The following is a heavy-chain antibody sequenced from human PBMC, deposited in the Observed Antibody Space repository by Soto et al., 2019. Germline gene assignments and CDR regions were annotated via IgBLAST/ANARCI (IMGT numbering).Heavy chain of an antibody. V-gene: IGHV3-66*02. CDR1: GFSVSTSH. CDR2: IYSGGAT. D-gene: IGHD2-2*01. Sequence: GGSLRLSCAAAGFSVSTSHISWVRQAPGKGLEWVSVIYSGGATHYAVSVKGRLIISRDKSKNTVDLQMDNLTTEDTAVYYCARGIGEYQLLSRWFDPWGQGTLVTVSS. J-gene: IGHJ5*02. CDR3: ARGIGEYQLLSRWFDP.